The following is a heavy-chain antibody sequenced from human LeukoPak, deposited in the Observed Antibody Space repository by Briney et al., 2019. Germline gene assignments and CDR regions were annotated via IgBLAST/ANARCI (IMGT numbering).Heavy chain of an antibody. J-gene: IGHJ3*01. CDR2: INHSGST. D-gene: IGHD3-22*01. Sequence: SETLSLTCAVYGGSFSGYYWSWIRQPPGKGLEWIGEINHSGSTNYNPSLKSRVTISVDTSKNQFSLKLSSVTAADTALYYCARGILSTGYLYDWGQGTMVTVSS. CDR3: ARGILSTGYLYD. CDR1: GGSFSGYY. V-gene: IGHV4-34*01.